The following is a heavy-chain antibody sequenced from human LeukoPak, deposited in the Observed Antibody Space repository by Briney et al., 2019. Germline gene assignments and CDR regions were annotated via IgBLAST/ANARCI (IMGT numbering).Heavy chain of an antibody. J-gene: IGHJ5*02. CDR2: INPNSGGK. Sequence: ASVTVSCTASGYTFTGYYMHWVRQAPGQGLEWMGWINPNSGGKNYAQKFQGRVTMTRDTSISTAYMELSRLRSDDTAVYYCARDYGSGSYSAITNWFDPWGQGTLVTVSS. CDR3: ARDYGSGSYSAITNWFDP. V-gene: IGHV1-2*02. D-gene: IGHD3-10*01. CDR1: GYTFTGYY.